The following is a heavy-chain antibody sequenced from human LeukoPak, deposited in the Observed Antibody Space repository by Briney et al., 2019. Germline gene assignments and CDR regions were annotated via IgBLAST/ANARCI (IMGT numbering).Heavy chain of an antibody. V-gene: IGHV4-59*01. CDR2: IYYSGST. D-gene: IGHD3-3*01. CDR3: ARAPGPHYDFWSGYYPNPYYYYGMDV. J-gene: IGHJ6*02. Sequence: SQTLSLTCTVSGGSMSNFYWTWIRQPPGKGLEWIGNIYYSGSTKYNPSLKSRVTISVDTSKNQFSLNLSSVTAADTAVYYCARAPGPHYDFWSGYYPNPYYYYGMDVWGQGTTVTVSS. CDR1: GGSMSNFY.